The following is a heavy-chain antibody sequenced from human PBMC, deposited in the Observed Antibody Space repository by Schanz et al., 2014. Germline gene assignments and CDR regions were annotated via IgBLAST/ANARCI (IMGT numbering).Heavy chain of an antibody. CDR1: GFNFKAYA. CDR3: VKDPDKYNWNDVEGMDV. D-gene: IGHD1-1*01. Sequence: EVRLVESGGGLVQPGGSLRLSCAASGFNFKAYAMSWVRQAPGKGLEWVSHINSDGTTTTYADSVKGRFTISRDNAENTLYLQMKSLRVEDTAVYYCVKDPDKYNWNDVEGMDVWGPGTTVTVSS. J-gene: IGHJ6*01. CDR2: INSDGTTT. V-gene: IGHV3-23*04.